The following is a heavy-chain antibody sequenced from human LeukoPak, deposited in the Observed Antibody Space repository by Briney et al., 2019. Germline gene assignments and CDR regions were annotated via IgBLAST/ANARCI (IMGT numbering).Heavy chain of an antibody. Sequence: GGSLRLSCAASGFTFSNYEMNWVRQAPGKGLEWISHISNFGDVIHYADSVEGRFTISRDNDKNSIYLQMNSLRAEDTAVYYCAKDATPALGTVYMDVWGKGTTVTISS. D-gene: IGHD6-13*01. CDR2: ISNFGDVI. CDR3: AKDATPALGTVYMDV. CDR1: GFTFSNYE. J-gene: IGHJ6*03. V-gene: IGHV3-48*03.